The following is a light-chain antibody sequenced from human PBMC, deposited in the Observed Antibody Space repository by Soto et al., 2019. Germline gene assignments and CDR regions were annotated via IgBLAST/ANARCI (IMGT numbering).Light chain of an antibody. V-gene: IGKV1-5*03. CDR1: QSISSW. CDR2: KAS. Sequence: DIQMTQSPSTLSASIGDRVTITCRASQSISSWLAWYQQKPGKAPKLLIYKASILESGVPSRFSGSGSGTEFSLTISSLQPEDFATYYCQQYNTYWTFAQRTKVEIK. CDR3: QQYNTYWT. J-gene: IGKJ1*01.